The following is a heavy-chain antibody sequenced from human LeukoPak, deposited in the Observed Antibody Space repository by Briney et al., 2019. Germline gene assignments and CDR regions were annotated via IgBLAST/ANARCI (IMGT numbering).Heavy chain of an antibody. CDR1: GFTFSNYN. CDR2: ISSGGNYI. V-gene: IGHV3-21*06. CDR3: ARDLRL. Sequence: GGSLRLSCAASGFTFSNYNMNWVRQAPGKGLEWVSSISSGGNYIYYADSVKGRFTISRDNAKNSLYLQMNSLRADDAAVYYCARDLRLWGQGTLVTVSS. J-gene: IGHJ4*02.